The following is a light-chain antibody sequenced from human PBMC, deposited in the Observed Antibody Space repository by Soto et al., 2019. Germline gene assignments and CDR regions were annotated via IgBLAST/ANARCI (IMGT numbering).Light chain of an antibody. CDR3: AAWDDSLTGVV. V-gene: IGLV1-47*02. J-gene: IGLJ2*01. CDR2: VDN. Sequence: QSVLTQPPSVSGAPGQRVTISCTGTSSNIGAGYAVHWYQQLPGTAPKLLISVDNQRPSGVPDRFSGSKSGTSASLAISGLRSEDEADYFCAAWDDSLTGVVFGGGTKLTVL. CDR1: SSNIGAGYA.